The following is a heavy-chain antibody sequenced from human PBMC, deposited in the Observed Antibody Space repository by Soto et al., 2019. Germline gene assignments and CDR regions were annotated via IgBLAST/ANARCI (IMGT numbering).Heavy chain of an antibody. Sequence: ASVKVSCKASGYTFTSYGISWVRQAPGQGLEWMGWISAYNGNTNYAQKLQGRVTMTTDTSTSTAYMELRSLRSDDTAVYYCARPSYGSGSYYMDVWGKGTTVTVSS. CDR1: GYTFTSYG. CDR3: ARPSYGSGSYYMDV. V-gene: IGHV1-18*01. D-gene: IGHD3-10*01. CDR2: ISAYNGNT. J-gene: IGHJ6*03.